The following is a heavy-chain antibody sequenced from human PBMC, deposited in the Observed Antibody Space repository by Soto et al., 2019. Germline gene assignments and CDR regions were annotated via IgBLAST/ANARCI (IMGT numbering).Heavy chain of an antibody. CDR3: AGLFSWGRELRFDY. CDR1: GGTFSSYA. J-gene: IGHJ4*02. D-gene: IGHD1-26*01. CDR2: INPIFGTA. Sequence: QVQLVQSGAEVKKPGSSVKVSCKASGGTFSSYAISWVRQAPGQGLEWKGGINPIFGTANYAQKFQGRVTITADESTSTGYMELGSLRSEDTAVYYCAGLFSWGRELRFDYWGQRTLVTVSS. V-gene: IGHV1-69*12.